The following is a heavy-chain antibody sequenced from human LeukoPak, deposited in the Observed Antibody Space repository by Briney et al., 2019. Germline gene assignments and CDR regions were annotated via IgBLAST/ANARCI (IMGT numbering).Heavy chain of an antibody. Sequence: GASVKVSCKASGYTFSDYYIHWVRQAPGQGLEWMGWINPKSGGTNFAQKFQGRVTMTRDTSITTAYMELSRLTSDDTAVYYCVRRVTSVTAFDYWGQGTLVTVSS. D-gene: IGHD4-17*01. V-gene: IGHV1-2*02. CDR1: GYTFSDYY. CDR3: VRRVTSVTAFDY. CDR2: INPKSGGT. J-gene: IGHJ4*02.